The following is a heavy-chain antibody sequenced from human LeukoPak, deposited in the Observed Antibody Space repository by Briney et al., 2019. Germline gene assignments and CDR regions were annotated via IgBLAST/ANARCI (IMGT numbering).Heavy chain of an antibody. CDR1: GGSISYSSYY. CDR2: IYYSGST. CDR3: ARDPRGAGGYFDY. V-gene: IGHV4-39*07. Sequence: PSETLSLTRTVSGGSISYSSYYWGWIRQPPGKGLEWIGSIYYSGSTYYNPSLKSRVTISVDTSKNQFSLKLSSVTAADTAVYYCARDPRGAGGYFDYWGQGTLVTVSS. J-gene: IGHJ4*02. D-gene: IGHD1-26*01.